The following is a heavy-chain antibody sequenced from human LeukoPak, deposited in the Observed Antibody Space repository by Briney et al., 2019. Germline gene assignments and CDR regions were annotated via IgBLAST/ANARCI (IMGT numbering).Heavy chain of an antibody. J-gene: IGHJ6*03. Sequence: ASVKVSCKASGYTFTGYYMHWVRQAPGQGLEWMGRINPNSGGTNYAQKFQGRVTMTRDTSISTAYMELSRLRSDDTAVYYCARGLQTDYLPSYYYMDVWGKGTTVTVSS. V-gene: IGHV1-2*06. CDR1: GYTFTGYY. CDR2: INPNSGGT. D-gene: IGHD3-10*01. CDR3: ARGLQTDYLPSYYYMDV.